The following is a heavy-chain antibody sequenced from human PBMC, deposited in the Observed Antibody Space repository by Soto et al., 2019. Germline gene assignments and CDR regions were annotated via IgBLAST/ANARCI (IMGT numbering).Heavy chain of an antibody. D-gene: IGHD6-6*01. CDR1: GGSISSGGYY. J-gene: IGHJ5*02. CDR2: IYYSGST. Sequence: SETLSLTCTVSGGSISSGGYYWSWIRQHPGKGLEWIGYIYYSGSTYYNPSLKSRVTISVDTSKNQFSLKLSSVTAADTAVYYCARVPSSIAAHSFDPWGQGTLVTVSS. CDR3: ARVPSSIAAHSFDP. V-gene: IGHV4-31*03.